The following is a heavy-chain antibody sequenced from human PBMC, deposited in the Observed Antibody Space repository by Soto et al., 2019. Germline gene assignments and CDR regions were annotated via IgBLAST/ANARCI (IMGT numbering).Heavy chain of an antibody. V-gene: IGHV1-58*02. Sequence: QMQLVQSGPEVKKPGTSVKVSCKASGFTFTSSAMQWVRQARGQRLEWIGWIVVGSGNTNYAQKFHVRVTITRDRSTSTAYMELISLSYEVSSVYYCAGGDSSGYYNYYYRMDVWGQGTTVTVS. J-gene: IGHJ6*02. D-gene: IGHD3-22*01. CDR3: AGGDSSGYYNYYYRMDV. CDR1: GFTFTSSA. CDR2: IVVGSGNT.